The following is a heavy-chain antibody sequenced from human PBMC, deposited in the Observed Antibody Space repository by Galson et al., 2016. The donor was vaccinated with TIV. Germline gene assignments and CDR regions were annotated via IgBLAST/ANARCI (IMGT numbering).Heavy chain of an antibody. J-gene: IGHJ3*01. Sequence: SVKVSCKASGGVFGNYAINWVRQAPGQGLEWMGGIVPLSSGVTYAPKFQGRMTITAGGSSFMELSSLTSEDTAVYYCARKMGGGQALQAWGQGTMVTVS. D-gene: IGHD3-16*01. CDR3: ARKMGGGQALQA. CDR1: GGVFGNYA. CDR2: IVPLSSGV. V-gene: IGHV1-69*13.